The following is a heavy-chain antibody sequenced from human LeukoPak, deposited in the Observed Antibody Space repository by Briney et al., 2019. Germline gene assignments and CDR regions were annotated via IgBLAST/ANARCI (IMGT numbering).Heavy chain of an antibody. CDR3: ARRNVVVPAAPMGGYYYYYGMDV. CDR1: GFTFSSYG. CDR2: IWYDGSNK. J-gene: IGHJ6*02. V-gene: IGHV3-33*01. D-gene: IGHD2-2*01. Sequence: GRSLRLSCAASGFTFSSYGMHWVRQAPGKGLEWVAVIWYDGSNKYYADSVKGRFTISRDNSKNTLYLQMNSLRAEDTAVYYCARRNVVVPAAPMGGYYYYYGMDVWGQGTTVTVSS.